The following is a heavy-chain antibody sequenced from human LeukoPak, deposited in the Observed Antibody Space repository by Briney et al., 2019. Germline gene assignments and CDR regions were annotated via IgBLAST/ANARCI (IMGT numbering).Heavy chain of an antibody. CDR2: INHSGST. J-gene: IGHJ4*02. CDR1: GGSFSGYY. D-gene: IGHD2-15*01. Sequence: SETLSLTCAVYGGSFSGYYWSWIRQPPGKVLEWIGEINHSGSTNYNPSLKSRVTISVDTSKNQFSLKLSSVTAADTAVYYCARDHIVVVVAATSSGFDYWGQGTLVTVSS. CDR3: ARDHIVVVVAATSSGFDY. V-gene: IGHV4-34*01.